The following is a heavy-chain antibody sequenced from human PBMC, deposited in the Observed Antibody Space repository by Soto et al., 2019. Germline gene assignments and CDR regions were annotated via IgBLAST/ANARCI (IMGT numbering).Heavy chain of an antibody. D-gene: IGHD3-9*01. CDR2: INHSGST. V-gene: IGHV4-34*01. J-gene: IGHJ4*02. CDR1: GGSFSGYY. CDR3: ARGSRHAAYDFLTDYYFY. Sequence: PSETLSLTCAVYGGSFSGYYWSWIRQPPGKGLEWIGEINHSGSTNYNPSLKSRVTISVDTSKNQFSLKLSSVTAADTAVYYCARGSRHAAYDFLTDYYFYWGQETLVTVSS.